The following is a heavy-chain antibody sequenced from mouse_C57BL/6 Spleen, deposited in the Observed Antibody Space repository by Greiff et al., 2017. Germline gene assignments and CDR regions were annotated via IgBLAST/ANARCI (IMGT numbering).Heavy chain of an antibody. V-gene: IGHV10-3*01. CDR3: VRDSNYEGAWFAY. Sequence: EVQLVESGGGLVQPKGSLKLSCAAPGFTFNTYAMHWVRQAPGKGLEWVARIRRKSSNYATYYADSVKDRFTISRNDSQSMLYLQMNNLKTEDTAMYYCVRDSNYEGAWFAYWGQGTLVTVSA. CDR1: GFTFNTYA. D-gene: IGHD2-5*01. J-gene: IGHJ3*01. CDR2: IRRKSSNYAT.